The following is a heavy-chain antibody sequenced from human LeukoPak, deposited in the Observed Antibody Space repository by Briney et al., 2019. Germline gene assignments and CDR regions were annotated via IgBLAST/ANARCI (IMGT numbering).Heavy chain of an antibody. CDR3: ASSMGGQGAFDI. CDR1: GGTFSSYA. CDR2: IIPILGIA. D-gene: IGHD2-15*01. V-gene: IGHV1-69*04. Sequence: ASVKVSCKASGGTFSSYAISWVRQAPGQGLEWMGRIIPILGIANYAQKFQGRVTITADKSTSTAYMELSSLRFEDTAVYYCASSMGGQGAFDIWGQGTTVTVSS. J-gene: IGHJ3*02.